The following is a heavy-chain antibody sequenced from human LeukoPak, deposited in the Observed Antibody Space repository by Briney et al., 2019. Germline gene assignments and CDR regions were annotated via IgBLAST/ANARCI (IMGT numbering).Heavy chain of an antibody. D-gene: IGHD3-16*02. CDR1: GFTFDDYA. V-gene: IGHV3-9*01. CDR3: AKDTDYDYVWGSYRN. J-gene: IGHJ4*02. CDR2: ISWNSGSI. Sequence: GGSLRLSCAASGFTFDDYAMHWVRQAPGKGLEWVSGISWNSGSIGYADSVKGRFTISRDNAKNSLYLRMNSLRAEDTALYYCAKDTDYDYVWGSYRNWGQGTLVTVSS.